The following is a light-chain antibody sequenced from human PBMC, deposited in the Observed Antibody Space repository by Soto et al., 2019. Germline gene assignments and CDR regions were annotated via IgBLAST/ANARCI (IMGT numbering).Light chain of an antibody. CDR2: WAS. Sequence: DIVMTQSPDSLAVSLGERATINCKSSQSVLYSSNNKNYLAWYQQKPGQPPKLLLYWASTRESGVPDRFSGSGSGTDFTLTISCLQPEDAAVYHCQQLYDTPWTFGQGTKVEIK. CDR3: QQLYDTPWT. CDR1: QSVLYSSNNKNY. V-gene: IGKV4-1*01. J-gene: IGKJ1*01.